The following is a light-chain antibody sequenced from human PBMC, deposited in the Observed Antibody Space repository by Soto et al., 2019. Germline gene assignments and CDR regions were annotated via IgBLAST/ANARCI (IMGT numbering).Light chain of an antibody. CDR3: CSFTSITTYV. J-gene: IGLJ1*01. V-gene: IGLV2-14*01. Sequence: QSVLTQPASASGALGQSITISRTGTSSDVGAYNYVSWYQQQPGKAPKLMISEISNRPSGVSNRFSGSKSGNTASLIISGLQAEDEADYYCCSFTSITTYVFGTGTKVTVL. CDR1: SSDVGAYNY. CDR2: EIS.